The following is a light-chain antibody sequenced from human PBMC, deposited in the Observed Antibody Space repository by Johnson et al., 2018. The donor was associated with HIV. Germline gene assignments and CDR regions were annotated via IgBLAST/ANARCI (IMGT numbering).Light chain of an antibody. CDR2: DNN. Sequence: QSVLTQPPSVSAAPGQKVTISCSGSNSNIGNNYVSWYQQLPGTAPKLLIYDNNQRPSGIHDRFSVSKSVTSATLGITGLQTGDEADYYCGTWDSSLSVYVFGTGTKVTVL. CDR3: GTWDSSLSVYV. CDR1: NSNIGNNY. J-gene: IGLJ1*01. V-gene: IGLV1-51*01.